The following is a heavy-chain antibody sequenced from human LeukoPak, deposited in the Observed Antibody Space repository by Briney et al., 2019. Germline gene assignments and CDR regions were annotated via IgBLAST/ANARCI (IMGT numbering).Heavy chain of an antibody. CDR2: VYYSGST. J-gene: IGHJ3*02. CDR1: GDSISSSSYY. Sequence: SETLSLTCTVSGDSISSSSYYWGWIRQPPGKELEWIGSVYYSGSTYYNPSLNSRVTISVDTSKNQFSLKLSSVTAADTAVYYCARDYLGGNPDAFDIWGQGTMVTVSS. D-gene: IGHD4-23*01. V-gene: IGHV4-39*07. CDR3: ARDYLGGNPDAFDI.